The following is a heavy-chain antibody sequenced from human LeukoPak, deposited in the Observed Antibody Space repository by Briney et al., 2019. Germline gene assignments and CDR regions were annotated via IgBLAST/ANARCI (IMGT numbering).Heavy chain of an antibody. Sequence: ASVKVSCKASGYTFTGYYMHWVRQAPGQGLEWMGWINPNSGGTNYAQKLQGRVTMTTDTSTSTAYMELRSLRSDDTAVYYCARGKEYSSSWYGYWGQGTLVTVSS. J-gene: IGHJ4*02. CDR3: ARGKEYSSSWYGY. V-gene: IGHV1-2*02. CDR1: GYTFTGYY. CDR2: INPNSGGT. D-gene: IGHD6-13*01.